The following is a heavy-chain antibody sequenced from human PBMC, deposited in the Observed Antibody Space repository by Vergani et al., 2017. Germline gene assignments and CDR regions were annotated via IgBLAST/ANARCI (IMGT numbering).Heavy chain of an antibody. Sequence: QVQLQESGPGLVKPSETLSLTCTVSGGSISSYYWSWIRQPPGKGMEWIGNIYDSGSTNYNPSRKSRGTISVDTSKNQFSLKLSSVTAADTAVYYCARGGFMRRASNYFACWGQATLVTVSS. CDR3: ARGGFMRRASNYFAC. CDR2: IYDSGST. CDR1: GGSISSYY. J-gene: IGHJ4*01. V-gene: IGHV4-59*01. D-gene: IGHD3-16*01.